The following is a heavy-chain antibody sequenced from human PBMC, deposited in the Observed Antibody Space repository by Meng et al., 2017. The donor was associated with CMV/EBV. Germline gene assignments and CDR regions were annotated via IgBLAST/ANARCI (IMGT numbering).Heavy chain of an antibody. D-gene: IGHD2-2*01. CDR1: GFTFDGYG. V-gene: IGHV3-20*04. Sequence: GESLKISCAASGFTFDGYGMSWVRQAPGKGLEWVSGINWNGGSTGYADSVKGRFTISRDNAKNSLYLQMNSLRAEDTALYYCARGVGNIVVVPAATYGMDVWGQGTTVTVSS. CDR3: ARGVGNIVVVPAATYGMDV. CDR2: INWNGGST. J-gene: IGHJ6*02.